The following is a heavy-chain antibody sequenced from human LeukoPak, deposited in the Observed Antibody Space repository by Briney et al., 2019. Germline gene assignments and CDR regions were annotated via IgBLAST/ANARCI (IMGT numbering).Heavy chain of an antibody. V-gene: IGHV4-61*02. CDR1: GGSISSGSYY. CDR2: IYTSGST. J-gene: IGHJ4*02. Sequence: PSETLSLTCTVSGGSISSGSYYWSWIRQPAGKGLEWIGRIYTSGSTNYNPSLKSRVTISVDTSKNQFSLKLSSVTAADTAVYYCARDVTPQLAFDYWGQGTLVTVSS. D-gene: IGHD1-1*01. CDR3: ARDVTPQLAFDY.